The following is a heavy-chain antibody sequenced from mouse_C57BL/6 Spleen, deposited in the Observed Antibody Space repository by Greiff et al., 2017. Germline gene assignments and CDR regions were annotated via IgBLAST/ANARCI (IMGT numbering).Heavy chain of an antibody. V-gene: IGHV1-82*01. CDR1: GYAFSSSW. CDR2: IYPGDGDT. D-gene: IGHD1-1*01. Sequence: QVQLQQSGPELVKPGASVKISCKASGYAFSSSWMNWVKQRPGKGLEWIGRIYPGDGDTNYNGKFKGKATLTADKSSSTAYMQLSSLTSEDSAVYFGARLDYGSSYVVDVDYWGQGTTLTVSS. J-gene: IGHJ2*01. CDR3: ARLDYGSSYVVDVDY.